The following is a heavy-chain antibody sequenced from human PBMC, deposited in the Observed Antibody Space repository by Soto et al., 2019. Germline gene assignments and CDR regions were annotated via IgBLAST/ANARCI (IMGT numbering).Heavy chain of an antibody. CDR2: IVPIFGA. Sequence: QVQLVQSGAEVKKPGSSVKVSCKSSGGTFSNYGFSWVRQAPGQGLECMGVIVPIFGAEHPQKFQGRVTMTADESTNTAVMALRGRRAEDTAVYYCARGGSDYEGSGYYQGHVWGQGTTVTVSS. V-gene: IGHV1-69*12. CDR1: GGTFSNYG. J-gene: IGHJ6*02. CDR3: ARGGSDYEGSGYYQGHV. D-gene: IGHD3-22*01.